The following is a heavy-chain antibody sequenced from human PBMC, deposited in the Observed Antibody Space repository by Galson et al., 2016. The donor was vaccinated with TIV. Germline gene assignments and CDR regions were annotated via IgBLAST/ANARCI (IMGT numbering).Heavy chain of an antibody. CDR2: ITSSSSYL. CDR1: GFTFSSYS. Sequence: RLSCAASGFTFSSYSMNWVRQAPGKGLEWVSSITSSSSYLYYADSVKGRFTISRDNAKNSLFLQMTTLRADDTAVYYCARDTEQYNSFTDTFDVWGQGTMVTVSS. D-gene: IGHD6-6*01. CDR3: ARDTEQYNSFTDTFDV. J-gene: IGHJ3*01. V-gene: IGHV3-21*06.